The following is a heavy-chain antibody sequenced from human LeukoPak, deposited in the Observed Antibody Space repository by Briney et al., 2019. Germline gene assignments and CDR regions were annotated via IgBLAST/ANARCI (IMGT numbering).Heavy chain of an antibody. CDR3: ARAVSSGYYLTYYYYYMDV. J-gene: IGHJ6*03. Sequence: GGSLRLSCAASGFTFSSYSMNWVRQAPGKGLEWVSSISSSSSYIYYADSVKGRFTISRDNAKNSLYLQMNSLRAEDTAVYYCARAVSSGYYLTYYYYYMDVWGKGTTVTVSS. D-gene: IGHD3-22*01. CDR1: GFTFSSYS. V-gene: IGHV3-21*01. CDR2: ISSSSSYI.